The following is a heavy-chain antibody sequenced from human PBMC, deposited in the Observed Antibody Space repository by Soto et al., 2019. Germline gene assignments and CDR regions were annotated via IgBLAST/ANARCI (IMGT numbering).Heavy chain of an antibody. J-gene: IGHJ3*02. D-gene: IGHD2-2*01. CDR3: AKWTDIVVVPAAPNDAFDI. V-gene: IGHV3-23*01. CDR2: ISGSGGST. CDR1: GITFRSHA. Sequence: GGSLRLSCEASGITFRSHAMSWVRQAPGRGLEWVSTISGSGGSTYYADSVKGRFTISRDNSKNTLYLQMNSLRAEDTAVYYCAKWTDIVVVPAAPNDAFDIWGQGTMVTVSS.